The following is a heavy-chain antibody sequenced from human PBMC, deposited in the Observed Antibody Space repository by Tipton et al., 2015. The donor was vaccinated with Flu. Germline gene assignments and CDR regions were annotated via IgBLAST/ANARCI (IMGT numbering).Heavy chain of an antibody. CDR3: VRQNCGGDCYPDY. CDR1: GSSFSSYW. CDR2: IYPDDSDT. J-gene: IGHJ4*01. D-gene: IGHD2-21*02. Sequence: QLVQSGAEVKKPGESLRISCRGSGSSFSSYWIAWVRQMPGKGLEWMGIIYPDDSDTKYNPSFQGQVTFSADNSVNTAYLQWSSLKASDTAIYFCVRQNCGGDCYPDYWGQGTLVTVSS. V-gene: IGHV5-51*01.